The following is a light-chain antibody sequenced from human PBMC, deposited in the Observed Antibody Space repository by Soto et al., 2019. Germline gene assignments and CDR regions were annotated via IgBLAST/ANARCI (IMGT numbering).Light chain of an antibody. CDR3: SSYTGIDTQV. V-gene: IGLV2-14*01. CDR2: EVN. J-gene: IGLJ2*01. CDR1: ISDVGGYNY. Sequence: QSALTQPASVSGSPGQSITISCTGTISDVGGYNYVSWYQQNPGKVPKLIIYEVNNRPSGVSYSFSGSKSGNTASLTISGLQAEDEADYYCSSYTGIDTQVFGGGTKLTVL.